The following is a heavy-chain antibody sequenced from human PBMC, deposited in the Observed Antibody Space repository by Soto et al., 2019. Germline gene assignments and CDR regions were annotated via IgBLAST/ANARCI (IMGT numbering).Heavy chain of an antibody. CDR2: ISAYNGNT. J-gene: IGHJ4*02. Sequence: ASVKVSCKASGYTFTSYGISWVRQAPGQGLEWMGWISAYNGNTNYAQKLQGRITMTRDTSTSTAYMELSSLRSDDTAVYYCAKDIRVIPGDKGLEDWGQGARVTVSS. CDR1: GYTFTSYG. V-gene: IGHV1-18*01. D-gene: IGHD2-2*01. CDR3: AKDIRVIPGDKGLED.